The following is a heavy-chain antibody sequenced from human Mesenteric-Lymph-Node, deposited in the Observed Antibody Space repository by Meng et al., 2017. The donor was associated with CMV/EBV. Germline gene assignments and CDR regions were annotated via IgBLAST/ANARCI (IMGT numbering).Heavy chain of an antibody. CDR2: IYYSGST. CDR3: ARGRRRIAAAGGFDP. V-gene: IGHV4-39*07. J-gene: IGHJ5*02. Sequence: GSLSLSCTVSGASIRGSSHYWGWIRQPPGKGLEWIGSIYYSGSTSYNPSLNSRVTISVDTSKNEVSLRLTSLTAADTGVYYCARGRRRIAAAGGFDPWGQGTLVTVSS. D-gene: IGHD6-13*01. CDR1: GASIRGSSHY.